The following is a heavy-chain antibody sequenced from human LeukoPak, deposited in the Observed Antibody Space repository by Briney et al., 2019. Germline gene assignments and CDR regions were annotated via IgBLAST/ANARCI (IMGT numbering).Heavy chain of an antibody. CDR3: ARERCSGGSCYSVGAFDI. J-gene: IGHJ3*02. D-gene: IGHD2-15*01. Sequence: GGSLGLSCAASGFTFSSYWMHWVRQAPGKGLVWVSRINSDGSSTSYADSVKGRFTISRDNAKNTLYLQMNSLRAEDTAVYYCARERCSGGSCYSVGAFDIWGQGTMVTVSS. V-gene: IGHV3-74*01. CDR1: GFTFSSYW. CDR2: INSDGSST.